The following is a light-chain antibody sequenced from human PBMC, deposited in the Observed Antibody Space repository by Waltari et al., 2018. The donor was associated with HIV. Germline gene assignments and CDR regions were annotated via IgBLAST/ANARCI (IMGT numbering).Light chain of an antibody. J-gene: IGLJ2*01. CDR3: SSHTSSNTLV. CDR2: EVS. V-gene: IGLV2-14*01. CDR1: SSDVGFYNY. Sequence: QSALTQPASVSGSPGQSITISCSGTSSDVGFYNYVSWYQQHPGKVPKLIIYEVSNRPSGVSDRVSGSKSGNMASLTISGLQAEDEADYYCSSHTSSNTLVFGGGTKLTVL.